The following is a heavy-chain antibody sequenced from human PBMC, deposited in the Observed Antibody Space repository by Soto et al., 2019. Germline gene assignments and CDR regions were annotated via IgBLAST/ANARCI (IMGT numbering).Heavy chain of an antibody. J-gene: IGHJ6*02. V-gene: IGHV3-30*18. CDR3: AKEFGWELQLSHPYYNSGMDV. CDR2: MSFDGSNK. Sequence: QVQLVESGGGVVQPGRSLRLSCAASGFTFRSYGMHWVRQAPGKGLEWVALMSFDGSNKYYADSVRGRFTISSENSKSTLYLQIDILRPEDTAVYYCAKEFGWELQLSHPYYNSGMDVWGQGTTVTVSS. D-gene: IGHD1-1*01. CDR1: GFTFRSYG.